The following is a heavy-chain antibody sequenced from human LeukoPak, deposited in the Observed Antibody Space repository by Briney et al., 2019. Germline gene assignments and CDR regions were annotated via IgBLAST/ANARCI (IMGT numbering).Heavy chain of an antibody. Sequence: SQILSLTCTVSGGSISRGGYYWSWIRQHPGKVLEWIGYIYYSGSTYYNPAPRSRVSTSIDTSKNQFSLKLTSVTAADTAVYYCARGSNWNYGPPFDYWGQGTLVTVSS. CDR3: ARGSNWNYGPPFDY. CDR2: IYYSGST. CDR1: GGSISRGGYY. V-gene: IGHV4-31*03. J-gene: IGHJ4*02. D-gene: IGHD1-7*01.